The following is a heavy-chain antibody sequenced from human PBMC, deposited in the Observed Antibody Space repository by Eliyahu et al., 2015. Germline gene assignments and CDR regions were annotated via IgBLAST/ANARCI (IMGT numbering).Heavy chain of an antibody. CDR1: GLSLSTSGVG. D-gene: IGHD5-12*01. CDR2: IYWDDDK. Sequence: QITLKESGPTLVKPTQTLTLTCTFSGLSLSTSGVGVGWIRQPPGKALEWLALIYWDDDKRYRPSLKSRLAITKDTSKNQVVLTMTNMDPVDTATYYCTRRPRLYYFDYWGQGILVTVSS. J-gene: IGHJ4*02. V-gene: IGHV2-5*02. CDR3: TRRPRLYYFDY.